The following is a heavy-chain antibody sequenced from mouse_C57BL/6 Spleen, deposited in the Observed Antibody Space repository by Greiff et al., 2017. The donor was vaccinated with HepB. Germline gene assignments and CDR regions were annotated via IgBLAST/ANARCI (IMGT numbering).Heavy chain of an antibody. CDR2: IYPGDGDT. Sequence: VQLQQSGPELVKPGASVKISCKASGYAFSSSWMNWVKQRPGKGLEWIGRIYPGDGDTNYNGKFKGKATLTADKSSSTAYMQLSSLTSEDSAVYFCARWFITTVVAPSHWYFDVWGTGTTVTVSS. J-gene: IGHJ1*03. V-gene: IGHV1-82*01. D-gene: IGHD1-1*01. CDR3: ARWFITTVVAPSHWYFDV. CDR1: GYAFSSSW.